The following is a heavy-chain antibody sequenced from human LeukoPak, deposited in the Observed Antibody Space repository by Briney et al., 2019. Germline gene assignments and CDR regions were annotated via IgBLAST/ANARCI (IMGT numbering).Heavy chain of an antibody. J-gene: IGHJ3*02. CDR1: GYTFTSYY. CDR3: ARVLVYCSSTSCWNDAFDI. D-gene: IGHD2-2*01. CDR2: IIPILGIA. V-gene: IGHV1-69*04. Sequence: ASVKVSCKASGYTFTSYYMHWVRQAPGQGLEWMGRIIPILGIANYAQKFQGRVTITADKSTSTAYMELSSLRSEDTAVYYCARVLVYCSSTSCWNDAFDIWGQGTMVTVSS.